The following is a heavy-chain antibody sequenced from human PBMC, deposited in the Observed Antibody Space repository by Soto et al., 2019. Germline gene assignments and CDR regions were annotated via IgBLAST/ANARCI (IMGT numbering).Heavy chain of an antibody. Sequence: GGALRVYCADSGFTFSSYGMHWVRQAPGKGLEWVAVISYDGSNKYYADSVKGRFTISRDNSKNTLYLQMNSLRAEDTAVYYCAKDQSGRADGATYKYGMDVWGPGTTVTVS. CDR3: AKDQSGRADGATYKYGMDV. V-gene: IGHV3-30*18. D-gene: IGHD1-26*01. CDR1: GFTFSSYG. J-gene: IGHJ6*02. CDR2: ISYDGSNK.